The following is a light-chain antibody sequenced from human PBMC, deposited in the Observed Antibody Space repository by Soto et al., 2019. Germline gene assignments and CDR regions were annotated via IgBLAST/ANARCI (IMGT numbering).Light chain of an antibody. Sequence: IQMTQSPSTLSASVGDRVTITCRASQAIKNDLAWYQQKPRKAPELLIFAASSLRSGVPSRFSGSGSGSDFTLTITSLQPEDFATYYCLQHNTYPRTFGQGTKVDIK. J-gene: IGKJ1*01. CDR1: QAIKND. CDR2: AAS. V-gene: IGKV1-6*01. CDR3: LQHNTYPRT.